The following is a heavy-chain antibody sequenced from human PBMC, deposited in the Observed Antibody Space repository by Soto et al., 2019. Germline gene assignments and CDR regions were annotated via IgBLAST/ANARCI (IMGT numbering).Heavy chain of an antibody. Sequence: ASVKVSCKASGYTFTGYYMHWVRQAPGKGLEWMRGFDPEDGETIYAQKFQGRVTMTEDTSTDTAYMELSSLRSEDTAVYYCATSDDYGDYGFDYWGQGTLVTVSS. CDR3: ATSDDYGDYGFDY. D-gene: IGHD4-17*01. J-gene: IGHJ4*02. CDR2: FDPEDGET. CDR1: GYTFTGYY. V-gene: IGHV1-24*01.